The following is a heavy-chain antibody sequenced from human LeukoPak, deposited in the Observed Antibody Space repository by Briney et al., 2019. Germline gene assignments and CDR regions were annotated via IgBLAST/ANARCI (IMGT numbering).Heavy chain of an antibody. D-gene: IGHD3-9*01. V-gene: IGHV3-15*01. CDR3: TTQYYDILTGTDY. CDR2: IKSKTDGGTT. Sequence: GGSLRLSCAASGFTFSNAWMSWVRQVPGKGLEWVGRIKSKTDGGTTDYAAPVKGRFTISRDDSKNTLYLQMNSLKTEDTAVYYCTTQYYDILTGTDYWGQGTLVTVSS. CDR1: GFTFSNAW. J-gene: IGHJ4*02.